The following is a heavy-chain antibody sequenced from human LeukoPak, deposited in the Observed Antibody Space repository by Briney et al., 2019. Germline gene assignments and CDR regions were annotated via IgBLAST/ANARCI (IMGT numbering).Heavy chain of an antibody. CDR1: GGTFSSYA. Sequence: ASVKVSCKASGGTFSSYAISWVRQAPGQGLEWMGGIIPIFGTANYAQKFQGRVTITTDESTSTAYMELSSLRSEDTAVYYCARGSSSGRAGYYYYMDVWGKGTTVTVSS. D-gene: IGHD6-6*01. J-gene: IGHJ6*03. CDR3: ARGSSSGRAGYYYYMDV. CDR2: IIPIFGTA. V-gene: IGHV1-69*05.